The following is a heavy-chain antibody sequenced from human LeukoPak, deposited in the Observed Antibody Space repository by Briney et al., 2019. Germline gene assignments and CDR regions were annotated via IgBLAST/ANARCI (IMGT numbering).Heavy chain of an antibody. CDR2: IRYDGSNK. D-gene: IGHD2-2*01. V-gene: IGHV3-30*02. Sequence: GGSLRLPCAASGFTFSSYGMHWVRQAPGKGLGWVAFIRYDGSNKYYADSVKGRFTLSRDNSKNTLYLQMNSLRAEDTAVYYCAKDQVPADPFDCWGQGSLVTVSS. J-gene: IGHJ4*02. CDR3: AKDQVPADPFDC. CDR1: GFTFSSYG.